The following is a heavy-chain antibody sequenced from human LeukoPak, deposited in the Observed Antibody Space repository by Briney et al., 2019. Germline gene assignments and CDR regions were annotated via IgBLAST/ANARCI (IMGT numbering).Heavy chain of an antibody. CDR1: GGSFSGYY. V-gene: IGHV4-34*01. Sequence: PSETLSLTCAVYGGSFSGYYWSWIRQPPGKGLEWIGEINHSGSTNYNPSLKSRVTISVDTSKNQFSLKLSSVTAADTAVYYCARAYAHCSSTSCYSVGYFDYWGQGTLVTVSS. CDR2: INHSGST. D-gene: IGHD2-2*01. CDR3: ARAYAHCSSTSCYSVGYFDY. J-gene: IGHJ4*02.